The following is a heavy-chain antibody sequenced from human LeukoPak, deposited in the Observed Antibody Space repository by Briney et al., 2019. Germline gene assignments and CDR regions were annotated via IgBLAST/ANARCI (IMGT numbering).Heavy chain of an antibody. CDR1: GFTFSSYS. CDR2: ISSSSTTI. D-gene: IGHD2-15*01. J-gene: IGHJ4*02. Sequence: GGSLRLSCAASGFTFSSYSMMWVRQAPGKGLEWVSYISSSSTTIHYADSVKGRFTISRDNAKNSLYLQMNSLRAEDTALYYCAKETLGYCSGGSCPNDYWGQGTLVTVSS. CDR3: AKETLGYCSGGSCPNDY. V-gene: IGHV3-48*04.